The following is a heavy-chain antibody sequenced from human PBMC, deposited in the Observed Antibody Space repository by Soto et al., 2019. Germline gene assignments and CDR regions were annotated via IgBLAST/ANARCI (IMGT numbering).Heavy chain of an antibody. CDR1: GFTFGDYA. Sequence: PGWSLRLSCTASGFTFGDYAMSWVRQAPGKGLEWVGFIRSKAYGGTTEYAASVKGRFTISRDDSKSIAYLQMNSLKTEDTAVYYCTRVYYDTSGYYYLYYYFEYWGKGTLVTVSS. V-gene: IGHV3-49*04. CDR3: TRVYYDTSGYYYLYYYFEY. J-gene: IGHJ4*02. CDR2: IRSKAYGGTT. D-gene: IGHD3-22*01.